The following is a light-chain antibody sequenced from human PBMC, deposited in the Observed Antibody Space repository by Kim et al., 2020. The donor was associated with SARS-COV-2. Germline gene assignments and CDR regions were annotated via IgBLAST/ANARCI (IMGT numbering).Light chain of an antibody. CDR1: QGISNF. Sequence: DIQMTQSPSSLSASVGDRVTITCRASQGISNFLAWYQQKPGKVPKLLIFGASALQPGVPSRFSGTGSGTEFTLTINSLQPEDVATYYCQKYNSAPWTFGQGTKVEIK. CDR2: GAS. J-gene: IGKJ1*01. CDR3: QKYNSAPWT. V-gene: IGKV1-27*01.